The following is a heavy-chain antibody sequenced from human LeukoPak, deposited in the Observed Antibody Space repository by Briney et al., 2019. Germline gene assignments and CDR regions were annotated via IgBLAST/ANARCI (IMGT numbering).Heavy chain of an antibody. CDR3: ATDPKFIRAFDI. V-gene: IGHV1-69*06. Sequence: GASVKVSCKASGGTFSSYAISWVRQAPGQGLEWMGGIIPIFGTANYAQKFQGRVTMTEDTSTDTAYMELSSLRSEDTAVYYCATDPKFIRAFDIWGQGTMVTVSS. CDR1: GGTFSSYA. CDR2: IIPIFGTA. J-gene: IGHJ3*02.